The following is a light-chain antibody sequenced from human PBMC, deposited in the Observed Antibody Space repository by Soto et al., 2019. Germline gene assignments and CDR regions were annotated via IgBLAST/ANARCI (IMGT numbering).Light chain of an antibody. Sequence: DIQMTQSPSSLSASVGERVTITCRASQSISSHLNWYQQKPGKATQLLIYEASSLQGGVPSRFSGSGSGTDFTLTISRLQADDFAIYYCQQRYSMPLTFGPGTRVDIK. CDR1: QSISSH. J-gene: IGKJ3*01. V-gene: IGKV1-39*01. CDR2: EAS. CDR3: QQRYSMPLT.